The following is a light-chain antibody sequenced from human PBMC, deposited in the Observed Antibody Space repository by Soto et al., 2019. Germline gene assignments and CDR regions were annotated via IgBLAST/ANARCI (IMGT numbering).Light chain of an antibody. V-gene: IGLV2-14*01. J-gene: IGLJ2*01. CDR3: SSSRSRSTYVV. CDR2: DVS. Sequence: QSALTQPASVSGSPGQSFTISCTGTSSDVGGYNYVSWYQQHPGKAPKLMIYDVSNRPSGVSNRFSGAKSGNTASLTISGRQAEDEADYCWSSSRSRSTYVVVGGGTTLTVL. CDR1: SSDVGGYNY.